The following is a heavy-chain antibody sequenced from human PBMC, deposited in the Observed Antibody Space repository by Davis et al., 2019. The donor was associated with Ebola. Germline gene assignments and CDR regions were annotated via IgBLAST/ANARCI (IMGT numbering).Heavy chain of an antibody. CDR1: GYTFNIYY. V-gene: IGHV1-46*02. J-gene: IGHJ4*02. Sequence: AASVNVSCKASGYTFNIYYMYWVRQAPGQGLEWMGIINPSGGTTSYAQKFQGRVTMTRDTSTSTVYVELISLRSEDTAVYYCARPGIAAGAPRYWGQGTLVTVSS. CDR2: INPSGGTT. CDR3: ARPGIAAGAPRY. D-gene: IGHD6-13*01.